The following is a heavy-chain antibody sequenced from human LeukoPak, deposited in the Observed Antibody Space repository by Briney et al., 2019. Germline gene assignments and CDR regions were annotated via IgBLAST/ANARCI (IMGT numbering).Heavy chain of an antibody. CDR2: LRGDGET. CDR1: GFTFSSYA. CDR3: AKASWVSSADAVL. V-gene: IGHV3-23*01. J-gene: IGHJ4*02. Sequence: GGSLRLSCAASGFTFSSYAMSWVRQAPARGLEWVSSLRGDGETFYGDSVKGRFALSRDESRNTVYLQMNNLRVEDTAVYFCAKASWVSSADAVLWGQGTVVTVSS. D-gene: IGHD3-3*01.